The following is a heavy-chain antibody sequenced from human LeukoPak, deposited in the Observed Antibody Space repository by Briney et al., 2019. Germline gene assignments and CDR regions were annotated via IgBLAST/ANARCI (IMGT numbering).Heavy chain of an antibody. CDR1: GDSISGHY. Sequence: SETLSLTCTVSGDSISGHYGSWIRQPPGKGLEWIGYIYYRWSTNYNPSLKSLVTISVDTSKNQLSLQLSSVTAADTAVYYCARESNYHGSGTGWFDPWGQGTLVTVSS. V-gene: IGHV4-59*11. CDR2: IYYRWST. D-gene: IGHD3-10*01. CDR3: ARESNYHGSGTGWFDP. J-gene: IGHJ5*02.